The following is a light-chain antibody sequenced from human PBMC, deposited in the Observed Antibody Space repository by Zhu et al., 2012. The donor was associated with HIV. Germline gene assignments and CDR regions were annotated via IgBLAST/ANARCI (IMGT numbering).Light chain of an antibody. CDR2: AAS. V-gene: IGKV3-15*01. CDR1: QSVRSS. J-gene: IGKJ4*01. CDR3: QQYNNWPLT. Sequence: IVLTQSPATLSLSPGERATLSCRASQSVRSSLAWYQQKPGQAPRVLIYAASARATGIPARFSGSGSGSEFTLTISSLQSEDFAVYYCQQYNNWPLTFGGGTKVEIK.